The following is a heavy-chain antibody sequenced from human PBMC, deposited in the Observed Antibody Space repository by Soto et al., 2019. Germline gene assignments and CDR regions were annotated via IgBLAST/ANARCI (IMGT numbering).Heavy chain of an antibody. J-gene: IGHJ6*02. V-gene: IGHV3-7*05. D-gene: IGHD5-18*01. CDR1: GFIFSSYW. CDR3: ARDARYSYGLYGMVV. Sequence: GGSLRLSCAASGFIFSSYWMSWVRQAPGKGLEWVANIKQDGSEKYSVDSVKGRFTISRDNAKNSLYLQMNSLRAEDTAVYYCARDARYSYGLYGMVVWGQGTTVTV. CDR2: IKQDGSEK.